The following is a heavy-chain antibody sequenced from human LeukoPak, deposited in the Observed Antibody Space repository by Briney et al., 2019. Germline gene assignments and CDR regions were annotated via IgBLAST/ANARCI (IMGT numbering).Heavy chain of an antibody. D-gene: IGHD6-6*01. J-gene: IGHJ4*02. CDR3: ARDKGSSSGVFDY. Sequence: SVKVSCKASGYTFTNYAMHWVRQAPGQRLEWMGGIIPIFGTANYAQKFQGRVTITADESTSTAYMELSSLRSEDTAVYYCARDKGSSSGVFDYWGQGTLVTVSS. V-gene: IGHV1-69*13. CDR2: IIPIFGTA. CDR1: GYTFTNYA.